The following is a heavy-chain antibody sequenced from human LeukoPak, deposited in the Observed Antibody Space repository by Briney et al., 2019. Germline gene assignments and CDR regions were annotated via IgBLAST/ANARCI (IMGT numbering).Heavy chain of an antibody. V-gene: IGHV4-61*02. Sequence: SQTLSLTCTVSGGSISSGSYYWSWIRQPAGKGLEWIGRIYTSGSTNYNPSLKSRDYISVDTSKNQFSLKLSSVTAADTAVYYCARDDRLTTVALYYFYYMDVWGKGTTVTVSS. CDR2: IYTSGST. D-gene: IGHD4-23*01. CDR3: ARDDRLTTVALYYFYYMDV. CDR1: GGSISSGSYY. J-gene: IGHJ6*03.